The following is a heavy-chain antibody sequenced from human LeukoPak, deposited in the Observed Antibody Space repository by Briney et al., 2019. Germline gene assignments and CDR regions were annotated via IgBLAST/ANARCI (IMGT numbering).Heavy chain of an antibody. CDR2: IYYSGST. CDR3: AREAITNRTVV. CDR1: GGSISSYY. V-gene: IGHV4-59*01. J-gene: IGHJ4*02. D-gene: IGHD4-23*01. Sequence: SETLSLTCTLSGGSISSYYWSWIRQPPGKGLKWIGYIYYSGSTNYNPSLKSRVTISVDTSKNQFSLKLSSVTAADTAVYYCAREAITNRTVVWGQGTLVTVSS.